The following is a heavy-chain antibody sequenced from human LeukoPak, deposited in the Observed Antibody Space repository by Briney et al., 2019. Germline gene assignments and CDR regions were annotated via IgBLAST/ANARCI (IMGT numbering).Heavy chain of an antibody. J-gene: IGHJ4*02. CDR1: GYTFTSYY. Sequence: GASVKVSCKASGYTFTSYYMHWVRQAPGQGLEWMGIINPSGGSTSYAQKFQGRVTMTRDTSTSTVYMELSSLRSEDTAVYYCARGQYYYDSSGYYPKGNFDYWGQGTLVTVSS. D-gene: IGHD3-22*01. CDR2: INPSGGST. CDR3: ARGQYYYDSSGYYPKGNFDY. V-gene: IGHV1-46*01.